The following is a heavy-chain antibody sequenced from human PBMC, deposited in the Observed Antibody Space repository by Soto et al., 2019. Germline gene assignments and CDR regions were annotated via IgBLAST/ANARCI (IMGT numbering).Heavy chain of an antibody. CDR1: GFTFSSYN. V-gene: IGHV3-21*01. D-gene: IGHD5-12*01. J-gene: IGHJ4*02. CDR2: ISSSCTYI. Sequence: EVQLVESGGDLVKPGGSLSLSCAASGFTFSSYNLNWVRQAPGKGLEWLSSISSSCTYIYYAHSVKGRFTISRDNARNSLYLQMNSLRAEDTAVYYCARGWLRDPGMHCGKGKLVTVSS. CDR3: ARGWLRDPGMH.